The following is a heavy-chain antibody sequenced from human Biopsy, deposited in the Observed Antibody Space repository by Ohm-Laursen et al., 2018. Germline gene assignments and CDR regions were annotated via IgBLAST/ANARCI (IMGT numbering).Heavy chain of an antibody. Sequence: GTLSLTCTVSGDSINNFYWSRIRQPAGKGLEWIGRIYTSGSPNYNLSLESRVTMSVDTSKNQFSLNLRSVTAADTAVYYCARGTGRYYVYGAFDIWGQGTVVTVSS. V-gene: IGHV4-4*07. D-gene: IGHD1-26*01. CDR2: IYTSGSP. CDR1: GDSINNFY. CDR3: ARGTGRYYVYGAFDI. J-gene: IGHJ3*02.